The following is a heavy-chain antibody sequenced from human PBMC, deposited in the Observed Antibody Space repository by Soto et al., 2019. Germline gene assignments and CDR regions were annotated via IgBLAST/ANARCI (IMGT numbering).Heavy chain of an antibody. CDR3: ARDRLERRMWSLGP. CDR1: GGSISSYY. D-gene: IGHD1-1*01. V-gene: IGHV4-59*01. Sequence: SETLSLTCTVSGGSISSYYWSWIRQPPGKGLEWIGYSYYSGSTNYNPSLKSRVTISVDTSKNQFSLKLSSVTAADPAVYYCARDRLERRMWSLGPGGKGSLV. J-gene: IGHJ5*02. CDR2: SYYSGST.